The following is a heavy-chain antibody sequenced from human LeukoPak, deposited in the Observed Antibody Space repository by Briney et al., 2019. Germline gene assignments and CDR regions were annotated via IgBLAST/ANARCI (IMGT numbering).Heavy chain of an antibody. CDR3: ARTSTGTRGGYDV. J-gene: IGHJ4*02. V-gene: IGHV1-8*01. D-gene: IGHD1-1*01. CDR1: GYTFTSYD. Sequence: GASVKVSCKASGYTFTSYDINWVRQASGQGLEWIGWINPNSGNTGFTQKFQGRVTVTRSTSISTAYMELSSLTSDDTAVYYCARTSTGTRGGYDVWGQGTLVTVSS. CDR2: INPNSGNT.